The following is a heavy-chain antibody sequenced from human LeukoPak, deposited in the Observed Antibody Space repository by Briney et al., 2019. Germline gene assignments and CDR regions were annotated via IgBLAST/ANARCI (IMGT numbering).Heavy chain of an antibody. CDR1: GYTFSHYA. V-gene: IGHV3-23*01. CDR2: IVGSGGST. J-gene: IGHJ4*02. CDR3: AKWGDYDVLTGYYVPDY. Sequence: GGSLRLSCAASGYTFSHYAMSWVRQAPGKGLEWVSAIVGSGGSTYYADSVKGRFTVSRDNSKSTLYLQMNSLRAEDTALYYCAKWGDYDVLTGYYVPDYWGQGSLVTVSS. D-gene: IGHD3-9*01.